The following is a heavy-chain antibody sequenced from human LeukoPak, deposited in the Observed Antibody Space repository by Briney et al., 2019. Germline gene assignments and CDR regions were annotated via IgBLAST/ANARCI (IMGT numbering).Heavy chain of an antibody. CDR1: GGTFSSYA. CDR3: ARDRQRVDPGGFDY. Sequence: SVKVSCKASGGTFSSYAISWVRQAPGQGLEWMGRIIPILGIANYAQKFQGRVTITADKSTSTAYMELSSLRSEDTAVYYCARDRQRVDPGGFDYWGQGTLVTVSS. V-gene: IGHV1-69*04. J-gene: IGHJ4*02. D-gene: IGHD6-25*01. CDR2: IIPILGIA.